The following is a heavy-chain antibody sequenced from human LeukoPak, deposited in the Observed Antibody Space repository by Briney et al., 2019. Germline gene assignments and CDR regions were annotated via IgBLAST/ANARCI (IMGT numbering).Heavy chain of an antibody. D-gene: IGHD3-10*01. CDR1: GFDFSNYC. CDR3: ARDLTKIGERYFDL. CDR2: ISSSSTYI. V-gene: IGHV3-21*01. Sequence: YPGGSLRLSCAASGFDFSNYCMNWVRQAPGKGLEWVSSISSSSTYIFYADSVKGRFTISRDNAKNSLYLQMNSLSVDDTAVYYCARDLTKIGERYFDLWGRGTLVTVSS. J-gene: IGHJ2*01.